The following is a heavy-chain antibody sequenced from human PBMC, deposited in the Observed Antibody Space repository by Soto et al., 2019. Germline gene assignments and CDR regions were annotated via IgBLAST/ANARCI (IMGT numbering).Heavy chain of an antibody. V-gene: IGHV1-3*01. J-gene: IGHJ4*02. CDR1: GYTFTSYA. CDR3: ARDPLYYDSSGYPFGAFYFDY. D-gene: IGHD3-22*01. Sequence: GASVKVSCKASGYTFTSYAMHWVRQAPGQRLEWMGWINAGNGNTKYSQKFQGRVTITRDTSTSTAYMELSSLRSEDTAVYYCARDPLYYDSSGYPFGAFYFDYWGQGTLVTVSS. CDR2: INAGNGNT.